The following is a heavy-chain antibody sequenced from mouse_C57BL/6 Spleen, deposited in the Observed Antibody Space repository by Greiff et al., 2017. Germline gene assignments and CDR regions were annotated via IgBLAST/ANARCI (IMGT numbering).Heavy chain of an antibody. D-gene: IGHD1-1*01. CDR3: ARRRMDYYGSSYWYFDV. Sequence: QVHVKQSGAELMKPGASVKLSCKATGYTFTGYWIEWVKQRPGHGLEWIGEILPGSGSTNYNEKFKGKATFTADTSSNTAYMQLSSLTTEDSAIYYGARRRMDYYGSSYWYFDVWGTGTTVTVSS. V-gene: IGHV1-9*01. CDR2: ILPGSGST. CDR1: GYTFTGYW. J-gene: IGHJ1*03.